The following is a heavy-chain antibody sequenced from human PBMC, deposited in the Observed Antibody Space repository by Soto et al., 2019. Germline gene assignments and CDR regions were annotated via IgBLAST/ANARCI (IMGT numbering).Heavy chain of an antibody. V-gene: IGHV5-51*01. J-gene: IGHJ6*02. Sequence: GESLKISCKGSGYSFTSYWIGWVRQMPGKGLEWMGIIYPGDSDTRYSPSFQGQVTISADKSISTAYLQWSSLKASDTAMYYCARRVGYYGSGSYGMDVWGQGTTVTVSS. CDR2: IYPGDSDT. CDR3: ARRVGYYGSGSYGMDV. D-gene: IGHD3-10*01. CDR1: GYSFTSYW.